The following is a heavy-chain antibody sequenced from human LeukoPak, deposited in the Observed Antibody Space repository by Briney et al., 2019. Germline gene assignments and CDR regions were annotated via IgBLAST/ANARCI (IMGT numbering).Heavy chain of an antibody. Sequence: GGSLRLSCAASGFTFSSYEMSWVRQAPGKGLEWVSYISSSGSTIYYADSVKCRFTISRANAKNSLFLQMNSLTAEATAVYYCAELGITMTGGVWGKGTTVNISS. CDR3: AELGITMTGGV. CDR2: ISSSGSTI. J-gene: IGHJ6*04. D-gene: IGHD3-10*02. CDR1: GFTFSSYE. V-gene: IGHV3-48*03.